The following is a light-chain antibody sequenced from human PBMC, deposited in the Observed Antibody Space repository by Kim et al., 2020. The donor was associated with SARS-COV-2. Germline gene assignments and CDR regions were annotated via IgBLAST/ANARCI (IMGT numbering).Light chain of an antibody. CDR2: GAS. CDR1: QDIRND. J-gene: IGKJ1*01. Sequence: AIQMTQSPSSLSASVGDRVIITCRASQDIRNDLGWYQHKSGKAPKVLIYGASTLQSGVPSRFSGSGSGTDFTLTISSLQPEDFATYYCLQDYIYPRTFGQGTKVDIK. CDR3: LQDYIYPRT. V-gene: IGKV1-6*01.